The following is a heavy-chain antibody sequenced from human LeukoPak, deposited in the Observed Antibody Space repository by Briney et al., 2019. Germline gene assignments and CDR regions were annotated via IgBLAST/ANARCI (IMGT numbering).Heavy chain of an antibody. Sequence: AASVKVSCKASGYTFTGYYMHWVRQAPGQGLEWMGRINPNSGGTNYAQKSQGRVTMTRGTSISTAYMELSRLRSDDTAVYYCAKGGWVAASPFDYWGQGTLVTVSS. CDR1: GYTFTGYY. CDR3: AKGGWVAASPFDY. V-gene: IGHV1-2*06. D-gene: IGHD2-15*01. CDR2: INPNSGGT. J-gene: IGHJ4*02.